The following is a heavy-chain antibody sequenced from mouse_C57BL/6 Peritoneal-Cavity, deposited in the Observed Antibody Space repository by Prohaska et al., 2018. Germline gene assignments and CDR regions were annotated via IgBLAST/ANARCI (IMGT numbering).Heavy chain of an antibody. D-gene: IGHD1-1*01. V-gene: IGHV1-26*01. CDR3: ARNYGSSYVGY. J-gene: IGHJ2*01. CDR2: INPNNGGT. Sequence: EVQLQQSGPELVKPGASVKISCKASGYTFTDYYMNWVKQSHGKSLEWIGDINPNNGGTSYNQKFKGKATLTVDKSSSTAYMELHSLTSEDSAVYYCARNYGSSYVGYWGQGTTLTVSS. CDR1: GYTFTDYY.